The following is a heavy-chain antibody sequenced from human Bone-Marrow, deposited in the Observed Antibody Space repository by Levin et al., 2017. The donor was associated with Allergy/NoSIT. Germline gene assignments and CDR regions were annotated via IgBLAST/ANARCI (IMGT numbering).Heavy chain of an antibody. CDR3: AKEKSITGPLDS. CDR1: GFSFSASD. Sequence: GGSLRLSCAASGFSFSASDMSWVRQAPGEGLEWVSGITFNGVRTHYADSVKGRFTISRDNSKNTGSLQMDSLRAGDTALYYCAKEKSITGPLDSWGQGILVIVSS. V-gene: IGHV3-23*01. CDR2: ITFNGVRT. D-gene: IGHD1-20*01. J-gene: IGHJ4*02.